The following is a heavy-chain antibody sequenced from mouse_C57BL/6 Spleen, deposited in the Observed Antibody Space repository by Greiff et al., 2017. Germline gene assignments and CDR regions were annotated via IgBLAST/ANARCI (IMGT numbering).Heavy chain of an antibody. J-gene: IGHJ1*03. V-gene: IGHV5-6*01. CDR1: GFTFSSYG. D-gene: IGHD1-1*01. CDR2: ISSGGSYT. CDR3: ARLITTVVAWYFDV. Sequence: EVKLQESGGDLVKPGGSLKLSCAASGFTFSSYGMSWVRQTPDKRLEWVATISSGGSYTYYPDSVKGRFTISRDNAKNTLYLQMSSLKSEDTAMYYCARLITTVVAWYFDVWGTGTPVTVSS.